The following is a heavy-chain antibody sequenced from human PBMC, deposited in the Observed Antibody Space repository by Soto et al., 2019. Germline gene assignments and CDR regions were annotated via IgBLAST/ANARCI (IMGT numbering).Heavy chain of an antibody. CDR1: GGSISSSSYY. Sequence: PSETLSLTCTVSGGSISSSSYYWGWIRHPPGKGLEWIGSIYYSGSTYYNPSLKSRVTISVDTSKNQFSLKLSSVTAAETAVYYCARGGMITFRGVIAYFDYWGQGSMVTVSS. CDR2: IYYSGST. D-gene: IGHD3-16*02. V-gene: IGHV4-39*01. J-gene: IGHJ4*02. CDR3: ARGGMITFRGVIAYFDY.